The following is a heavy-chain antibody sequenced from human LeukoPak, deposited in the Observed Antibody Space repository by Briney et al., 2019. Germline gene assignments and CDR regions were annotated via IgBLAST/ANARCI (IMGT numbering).Heavy chain of an antibody. V-gene: IGHV4-59*01. CDR2: IFYSGST. D-gene: IGHD3-3*01. CDR1: GGSISSYY. Sequence: SETLSLTCTVSGGSISSYYWSWIRQPPGKGLEWIGYIFYSGSTNYNPSLKSRVTISVDTSKNQFSLKLRSVTAEDTAVYYCARGQPERFLEWLSRTPNYYYYYMDVWGKGTTVTVSS. J-gene: IGHJ6*03. CDR3: ARGQPERFLEWLSRTPNYYYYYMDV.